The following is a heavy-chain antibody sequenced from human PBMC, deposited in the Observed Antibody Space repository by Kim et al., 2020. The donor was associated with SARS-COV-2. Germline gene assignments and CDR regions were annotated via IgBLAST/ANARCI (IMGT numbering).Heavy chain of an antibody. D-gene: IGHD3-22*01. Sequence: GGSLRLSCAASGFTFDDYAMHWVRQAPGKGLEWVSGISWNSGSIGYADSVKGRFTISRDNAKNSLYLQMNSLRAEDTALYYCAKSGAISIISWGYDSSGYYGAFDIWGQGTMVTVSS. CDR1: GFTFDDYA. J-gene: IGHJ3*02. CDR2: ISWNSGSI. CDR3: AKSGAISIISWGYDSSGYYGAFDI. V-gene: IGHV3-9*01.